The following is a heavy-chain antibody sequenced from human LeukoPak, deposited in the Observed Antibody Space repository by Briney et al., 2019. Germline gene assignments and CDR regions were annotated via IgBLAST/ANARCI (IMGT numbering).Heavy chain of an antibody. CDR3: ARAPPRYCSGGSCYSPEYYYYMDV. D-gene: IGHD2-15*01. V-gene: IGHV1-69*05. CDR2: IIPIFGTA. Sequence: SVKGSCKASGGTFSSYAISWVRQAPGQGLEWMGRIIPIFGTANYAQKFQGRVTITTDESTSTAYMELSSLRSEDTAVYYCARAPPRYCSGGSCYSPEYYYYMDVWGKGTTVTVSS. CDR1: GGTFSSYA. J-gene: IGHJ6*03.